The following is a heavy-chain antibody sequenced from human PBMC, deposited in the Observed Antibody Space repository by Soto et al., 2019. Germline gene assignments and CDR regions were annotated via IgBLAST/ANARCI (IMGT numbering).Heavy chain of an antibody. CDR1: GFTFSNYA. V-gene: IGHV3-30-3*01. D-gene: IGHD2-2*01. Sequence: ESGGGVVQPGRSLRLSCAASGFTFSNYAMNWVRQAPGQGLEWVALISYDGSNKYYADSVKGRFTIFRDSSKNTLYLQMNSLRAADTAVYYCGRWTSISCHLGSEYWGQGTLVTVSS. CDR2: ISYDGSNK. J-gene: IGHJ4*02. CDR3: GRWTSISCHLGSEY.